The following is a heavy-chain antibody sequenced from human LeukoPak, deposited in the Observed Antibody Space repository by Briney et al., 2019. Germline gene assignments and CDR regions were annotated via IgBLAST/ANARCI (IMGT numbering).Heavy chain of an antibody. CDR2: MNPNSGNT. J-gene: IGHJ4*02. V-gene: IGHV1-8*01. D-gene: IGHD3-16*02. CDR1: GYTFTSYD. CDR3: ARGRMITFGGVIAEDY. Sequence: ASVKVSCKASGYTFTSYDINWVRQATGQGLEWMGWMNPNSGNTGYAQKFQGRVTMTRNTSISTAYMELSSLRSEDTAVYYCARGRMITFGGVIAEDYWGQGTLVTVSS.